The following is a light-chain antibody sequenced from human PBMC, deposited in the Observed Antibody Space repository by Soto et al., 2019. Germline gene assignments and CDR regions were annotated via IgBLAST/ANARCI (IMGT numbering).Light chain of an antibody. V-gene: IGKV1-33*01. CDR3: QQYYGLPPLT. Sequence: IQMTQSPSSLSASIGDRVTITCQASQNITNNLSWYQQKPGKAPNLLIYHASKLAKGVTSRFSGSGSGTDFSFIITSLQREDLATYYCQQYYGLPPLTFGQGTRLAIK. CDR1: QNITNN. CDR2: HAS. J-gene: IGKJ5*01.